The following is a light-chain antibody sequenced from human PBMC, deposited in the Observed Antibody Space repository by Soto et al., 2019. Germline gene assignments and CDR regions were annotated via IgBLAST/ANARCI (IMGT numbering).Light chain of an antibody. CDR3: QQYSSYWT. J-gene: IGKJ1*01. Sequence: DIQMTQSPSSLSASVGDRVIITCRASQDIGSDLAWYQQKPGKAPKLLIYKASNLESGVPSRFSARGSGTEFTLSISSLQPDDFATYYCQQYSSYWTFGQGTKVDIK. CDR2: KAS. CDR1: QDIGSD. V-gene: IGKV1-5*03.